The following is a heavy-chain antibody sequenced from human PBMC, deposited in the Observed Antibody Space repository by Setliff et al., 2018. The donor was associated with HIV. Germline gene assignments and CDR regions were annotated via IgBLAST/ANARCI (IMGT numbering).Heavy chain of an antibody. CDR3: ATGGGGSSGSRWFDY. J-gene: IGHJ4*02. V-gene: IGHV3-48*01. CDR2: ISGGSTLI. D-gene: IGHD2-15*01. CDR1: GFTFSIYA. Sequence: PGGSLRLSCAASGFTFSIYAMTWVRRVPGKGLEWLSYISGGSTLIQYADSVKGHFTVSRDNVDNSLSLQMNNLRAEDTAFYYCATGGGGSSGSRWFDYWGRGTLVTVSS.